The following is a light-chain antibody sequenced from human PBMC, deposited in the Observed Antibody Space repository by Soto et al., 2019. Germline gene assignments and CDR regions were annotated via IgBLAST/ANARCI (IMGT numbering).Light chain of an antibody. CDR3: QQYGSSPIT. V-gene: IGKV3D-20*01. CDR2: DAS. CDR1: QSVSSSY. Sequence: EIVLTQSPDTLSLSPGERATLSCGASQSVSSSYLAWYQQKPGLAPRLLIYDASSRATGIPDRFSGSGSGTDFTLTISRLEPEDFAMYYCQQYGSSPITFGQGTRLEIK. J-gene: IGKJ5*01.